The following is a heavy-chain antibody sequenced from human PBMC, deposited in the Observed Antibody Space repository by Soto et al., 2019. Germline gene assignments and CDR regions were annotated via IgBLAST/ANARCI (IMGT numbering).Heavy chain of an antibody. CDR3: ARTDSRIRQAVGSSDY. V-gene: IGHV1-69*13. J-gene: IGHJ4*02. CDR2: IIPIFGTA. D-gene: IGHD1-26*01. Sequence: GASSKLSCEECGVSFSSSAISRVRQAHGQGLEWMGGIIPIFGTANYAQKFQGRVTITADESTSTAYMELSSLRSEDTAVYYCARTDSRIRQAVGSSDYWGQGTPVLGFS. CDR1: GVSFSSSA.